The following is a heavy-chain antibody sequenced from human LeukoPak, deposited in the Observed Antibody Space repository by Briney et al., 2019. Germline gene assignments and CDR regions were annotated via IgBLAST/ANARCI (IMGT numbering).Heavy chain of an antibody. V-gene: IGHV5-10-1*01. CDR3: ARHAGSRFDP. Sequence: GASLKISCKGSGYIFTSYWISWVRQLPGKGLEWMGRIDPSDSYTNYSPSFQGHVTTSADKSISTAYLQWSSLKASDTAMYYCARHAGSRFDPWGQGTLVTVSS. CDR2: IDPSDSYT. D-gene: IGHD3-10*01. CDR1: GYIFTSYW. J-gene: IGHJ5*02.